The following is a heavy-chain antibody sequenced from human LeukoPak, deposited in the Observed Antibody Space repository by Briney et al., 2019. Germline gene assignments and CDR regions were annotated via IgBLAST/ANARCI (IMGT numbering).Heavy chain of an antibody. CDR1: GFTFRNYG. CDR2: IWFDGSNK. CDR3: ARSGSSSGSYSFDDY. D-gene: IGHD3-10*01. V-gene: IGHV3-33*01. Sequence: HTGGSLRLSCAASGFTFRNYGMHWGRQAPGKGLEWVAVIWFDGSNKHYADSVQGRFTISRGNSKNTLYLQMDNLRAEDTAVYYCARSGSSSGSYSFDDYWGQGTLVTVSS. J-gene: IGHJ4*02.